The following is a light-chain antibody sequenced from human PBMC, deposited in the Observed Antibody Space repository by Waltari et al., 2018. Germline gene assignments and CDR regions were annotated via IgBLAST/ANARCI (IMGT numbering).Light chain of an antibody. V-gene: IGKV2-28*01. J-gene: IGKJ1*01. CDR3: MQARQTPWT. Sequence: DIVMTQSPLSLSVTPGEPASISCRSSQSLLHGSGNTFLDWYLQKPGQSPQLLIYLVANRVSGVPDSCSGSGSGRDFTLKISRVDAEDGGVYFCMQARQTPWTFGQGTKVEIK. CDR2: LVA. CDR1: QSLLHGSGNTF.